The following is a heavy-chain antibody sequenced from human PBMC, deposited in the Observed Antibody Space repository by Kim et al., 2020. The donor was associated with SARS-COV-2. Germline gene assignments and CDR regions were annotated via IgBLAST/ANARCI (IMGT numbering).Heavy chain of an antibody. V-gene: IGHV3-13*04. CDR1: GFTFSSYD. D-gene: IGHD1-26*01. CDR3: ARAIGHKAFDI. Sequence: GGSLRLSCAASGFTFSSYDMHWVRQATGKGLEWVSAIGTAGDTYYPGSVKGRFTISRENAKNSLYLQMNSLRAGDTAVYYCARAIGHKAFDIWGQGTMVTVSS. J-gene: IGHJ3*02. CDR2: IGTAGDT.